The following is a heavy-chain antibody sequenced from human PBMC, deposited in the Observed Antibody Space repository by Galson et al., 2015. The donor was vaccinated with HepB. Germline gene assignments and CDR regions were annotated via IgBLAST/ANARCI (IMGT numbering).Heavy chain of an antibody. CDR2: IYYSGST. Sequence: TLSLTCSVSGGSIGSYYWSWIRQPPGKGLEWIGYIYYSGSTYYNPSLKSRVTISVDTSKNQFSLKLSSVTAADTAVYYCASASCSSTSCYTGNWFDPWGQGTLVTVSS. J-gene: IGHJ5*02. V-gene: IGHV4-30-4*08. D-gene: IGHD2-2*02. CDR1: GGSIGSYY. CDR3: ASASCSSTSCYTGNWFDP.